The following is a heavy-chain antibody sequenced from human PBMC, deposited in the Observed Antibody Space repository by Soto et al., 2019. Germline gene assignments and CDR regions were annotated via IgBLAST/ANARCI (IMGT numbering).Heavy chain of an antibody. D-gene: IGHD3-22*01. Sequence: QMQLVQSGPEVKKHGTSVKVSCKASGFTFTSSAVQWVRQARGQRLEWIGWIVVGSGNTNYAQKFQERVTITREMSTSTAYMELSSLRSEDTAVYYCAADLGGDSTEDYYYYGMDVWGQGTTVTVSS. CDR2: IVVGSGNT. CDR1: GFTFTSSA. V-gene: IGHV1-58*01. J-gene: IGHJ6*02. CDR3: AADLGGDSTEDYYYYGMDV.